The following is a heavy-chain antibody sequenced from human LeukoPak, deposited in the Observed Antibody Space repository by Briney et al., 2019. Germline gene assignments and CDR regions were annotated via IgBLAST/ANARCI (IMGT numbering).Heavy chain of an antibody. CDR2: ISSSGSTI. CDR3: ARSITYYDILTGYPLGPGFDY. J-gene: IGHJ4*02. CDR1: GCTFSSYE. D-gene: IGHD3-9*01. V-gene: IGHV3-48*03. Sequence: GGSLRLSCAASGCTFSSYEMNWVRQAPGKGLEGVSYISSSGSTIYYADSVKGRFTISRDNAKNSLYLQMNSMRAEDTAVYYCARSITYYDILTGYPLGPGFDYWGQGTLVTVSS.